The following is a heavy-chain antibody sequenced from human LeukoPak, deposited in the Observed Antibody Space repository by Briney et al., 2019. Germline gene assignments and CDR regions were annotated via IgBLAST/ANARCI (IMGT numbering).Heavy chain of an antibody. V-gene: IGHV1-69*13. D-gene: IGHD3-3*01. CDR3: ARDLQIFGVVIPYYYHYMDV. J-gene: IGHJ6*03. CDR2: IIPIFGTA. CDR1: GGTFSSYA. Sequence: SVKVSCKASGGTFSSYAISWVRQAPGQGLEWMGGIIPIFGTANYAQKFQGRVTITADESTSTAYMELSSLRSEDTAVYYCARDLQIFGVVIPYYYHYMDVWGKGTTVTVSS.